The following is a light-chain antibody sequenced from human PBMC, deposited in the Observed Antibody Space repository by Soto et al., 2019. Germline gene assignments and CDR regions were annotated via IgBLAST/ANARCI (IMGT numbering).Light chain of an antibody. CDR2: SNN. Sequence: QSVLTQPPSVSGTPGQRVNMSYSGSSSNIGSKSVSWYQHLPQTAPKLLIYSNNQRPSGVPGRFSGSKSGTSASLAISGLQSDDETQYYCAAWDDSLNVLVFGGGTKLTVL. CDR1: SSNIGSKS. CDR3: AAWDDSLNVLV. J-gene: IGLJ2*01. V-gene: IGLV1-44*01.